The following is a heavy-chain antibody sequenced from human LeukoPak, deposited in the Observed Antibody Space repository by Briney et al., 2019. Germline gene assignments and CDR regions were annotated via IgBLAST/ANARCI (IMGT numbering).Heavy chain of an antibody. CDR3: ARTSTILASTPYPFDY. V-gene: IGHV3-30*04. D-gene: IGHD3-3*01. Sequence: GRSLRLSCAASGFTFSSYAMHWVRQAPGKGLEWVAVISYDGSNKYYADSVKGRFTISRDNSKNTLYLQMNSLRAEDTAVYYCARTSTILASTPYPFDYWGQGTLVTVSS. CDR1: GFTFSSYA. CDR2: ISYDGSNK. J-gene: IGHJ4*02.